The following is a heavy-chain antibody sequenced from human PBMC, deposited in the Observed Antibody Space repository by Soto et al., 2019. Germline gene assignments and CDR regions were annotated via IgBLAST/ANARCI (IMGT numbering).Heavy chain of an antibody. J-gene: IGHJ4*02. D-gene: IGHD6-13*01. CDR1: GYRFSTYW. V-gene: IGHV5-51*01. Sequence: GESLKISFQGSGYRFSTYWIRWVRQLPGKGLESVGIIYPSDSDTRYSPSFQGQVTISADKTISTTYLQWSSLKASDTAMYFCARRYIAAPATAFDLWGQGTPVTVSS. CDR3: ARRYIAAPATAFDL. CDR2: IYPSDSDT.